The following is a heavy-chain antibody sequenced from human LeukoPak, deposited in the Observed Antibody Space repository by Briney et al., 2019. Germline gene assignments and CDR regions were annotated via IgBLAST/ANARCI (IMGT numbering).Heavy chain of an antibody. Sequence: GGSLSLFCAPSGFTFSSYAMHCVRQAPGKGRGWVAVISYDGSNKYYADSVKGRFTISRDNSKNTLYLQMNSLRAEDTAVYYCAREQGNIGYFDWFYYNWFDPWGQGTLVTVSS. V-gene: IGHV3-30*04. D-gene: IGHD3-9*01. CDR2: ISYDGSNK. CDR1: GFTFSSYA. J-gene: IGHJ5*02. CDR3: AREQGNIGYFDWFYYNWFDP.